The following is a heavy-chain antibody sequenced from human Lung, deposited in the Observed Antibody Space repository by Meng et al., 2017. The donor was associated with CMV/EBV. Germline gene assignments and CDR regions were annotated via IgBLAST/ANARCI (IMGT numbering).Heavy chain of an antibody. D-gene: IGHD2-21*01. V-gene: IGHV3-7*01. J-gene: IGHJ4*02. Sequence: GESLKISCAASGFTFSSYWMSWARQAPGKGLEWVANIRFDGRESHHVDSVKGRFTISRDNAKNSLYLQMNSLRVEDTAVYYCARDIPGDWGQGTLVTVSS. CDR2: IRFDGRES. CDR1: GFTFSSYW. CDR3: ARDIPGD.